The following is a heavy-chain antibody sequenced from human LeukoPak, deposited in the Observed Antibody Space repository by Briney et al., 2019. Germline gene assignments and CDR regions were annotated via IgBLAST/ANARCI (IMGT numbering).Heavy chain of an antibody. CDR3: ARAHITMVRGVRLKYYFDY. CDR1: GGTFSSYA. Sequence: SVKVSCRASGGTFSSYAISWVRQAPGQGLEWMGGIIPIFGTANYAQKFQGRVTITTDESTSTAYMELSSLRSEDTAMYYCARAHITMVRGVRLKYYFDYWGQGTLVTVSS. J-gene: IGHJ4*02. V-gene: IGHV1-69*05. D-gene: IGHD3-10*01. CDR2: IIPIFGTA.